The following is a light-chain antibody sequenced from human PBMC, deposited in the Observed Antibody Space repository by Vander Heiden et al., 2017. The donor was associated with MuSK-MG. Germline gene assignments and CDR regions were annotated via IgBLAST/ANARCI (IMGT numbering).Light chain of an antibody. J-gene: IGKJ5*01. CDR1: QTITSY. CDR2: EAS. V-gene: IGKV1-39*01. CDR3: RGSDSTPLT. Sequence: DIQMTQSPSSLSASVGDRVTITCRASQTITSYLNWYQQKSGKAPKLLIYEASSLQTGVSSRFSGGASGTDFTLTISRVQPEDVAIYYCRGSDSTPLTFGQGTLLEI.